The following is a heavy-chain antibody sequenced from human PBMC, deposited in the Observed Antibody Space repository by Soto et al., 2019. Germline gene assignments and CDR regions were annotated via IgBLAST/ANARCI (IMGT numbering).Heavy chain of an antibody. J-gene: IGHJ5*02. CDR3: VRYSGNYGWFDP. D-gene: IGHD1-26*01. CDR1: GGSISSSSYY. V-gene: IGHV4-39*01. Sequence: SETLSLTCTVSGGSISSSSYYWGWIRQPPGKGLERIGSMYYSGSTYYNPSLKSRVTISVDTSKNQPSLKLSSVSAAVTAVYYCVRYSGNYGWFDPWGQGTLVTVSS. CDR2: MYYSGST.